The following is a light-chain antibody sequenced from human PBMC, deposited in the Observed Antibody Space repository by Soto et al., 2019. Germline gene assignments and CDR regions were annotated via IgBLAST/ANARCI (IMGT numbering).Light chain of an antibody. CDR2: GNS. J-gene: IGLJ1*01. V-gene: IGLV1-40*01. Sequence: QSVLTQPPSVSRAPGQRGTISSTGSSSNSGAGYDVHWYQQLPGTAPKLLIYGNSNRPSGVPDRFSGSKSGTSASLAITGLQAEDEADYYCQSYDSSLSGYVFGTGTKVTVL. CDR1: SSNSGAGYD. CDR3: QSYDSSLSGYV.